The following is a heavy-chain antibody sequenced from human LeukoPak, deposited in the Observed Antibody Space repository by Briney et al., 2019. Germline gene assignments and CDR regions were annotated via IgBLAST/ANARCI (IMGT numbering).Heavy chain of an antibody. CDR3: TTDVGWRQTGSPGSVDAFDI. D-gene: IGHD3-10*01. J-gene: IGHJ3*02. Sequence: GGSLRLSCAASGFTFSNAWMSWVRQAPGKGLEWVGRIKSKTDGGTTDYAAPVKGRFTITRDDSKNTLYLQMNSLKTEDTAVYYCTTDVGWRQTGSPGSVDAFDIWGQGTMVTVSS. CDR2: IKSKTDGGTT. CDR1: GFTFSNAW. V-gene: IGHV3-15*01.